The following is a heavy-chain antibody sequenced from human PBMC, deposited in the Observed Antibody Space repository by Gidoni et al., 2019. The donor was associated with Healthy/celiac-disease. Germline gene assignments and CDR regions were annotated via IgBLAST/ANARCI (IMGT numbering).Heavy chain of an antibody. CDR2: INHSEST. V-gene: IGHV4-34*01. CDR3: ARGRGYCSSTSCYARSYYYYGMDV. D-gene: IGHD2-2*01. Sequence: QVQLQQWGAGLLKPSETLSLTCAVYGGSFSVYSWLWIRQPPGKWLESIGEINHSESTNYNPSLKSRVTISVDTSKNQFSLKLSSVTAADTAVYYCARGRGYCSSTSCYARSYYYYGMDVWGQGTTVTVSS. J-gene: IGHJ6*02. CDR1: GGSFSVYS.